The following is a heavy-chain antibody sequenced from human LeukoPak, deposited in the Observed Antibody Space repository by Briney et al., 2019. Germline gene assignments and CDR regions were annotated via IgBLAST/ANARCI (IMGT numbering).Heavy chain of an antibody. CDR3: ALNQGGVVMPWFDP. V-gene: IGHV1-46*01. CDR2: INPSGGST. Sequence: ASVKVSCKASGYTFTSYYMHWVRQAPGQGLEWMGIINPSGGSTSYAQKFQGRVTMTRDTSTSTVYMELSRLRSDDTAVYYCALNQGGVVMPWFDPWGQGTLVTVSS. CDR1: GYTFTSYY. J-gene: IGHJ5*02. D-gene: IGHD3-16*01.